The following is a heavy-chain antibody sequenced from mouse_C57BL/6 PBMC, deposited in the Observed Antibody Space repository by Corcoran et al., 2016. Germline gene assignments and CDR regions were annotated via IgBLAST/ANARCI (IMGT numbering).Heavy chain of an antibody. CDR1: GYTFTTYG. CDR2: INTYSGVP. Sequence: QIQLVQSGPELKKPGETVKISCKASGYTFTTYGMSWVKQAPGKGLKWMGWINTYSGVPTYADDFKGRFAFSLETSASTAYLQINNLKNEDTATYFCAREFYYYGSNAMDYWGQGTSVTVSS. CDR3: AREFYYYGSNAMDY. J-gene: IGHJ4*01. D-gene: IGHD1-1*01. V-gene: IGHV9-3*01.